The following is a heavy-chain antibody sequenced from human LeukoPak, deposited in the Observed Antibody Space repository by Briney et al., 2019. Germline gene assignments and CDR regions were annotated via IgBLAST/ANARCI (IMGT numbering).Heavy chain of an antibody. Sequence: GGSLRLSCAASGFTFSNYWMHWVRQAPGKGLVWVSRIKRDGSSTDYADSVKGRFTISRGNAKNTLYLQMNSLRAEDTAVYYCARGRGVEIWFGELSYWGQGTPVTVSS. J-gene: IGHJ4*02. CDR2: IKRDGSST. V-gene: IGHV3-74*01. CDR3: ARGRGVEIWFGELSY. D-gene: IGHD3-10*01. CDR1: GFTFSNYW.